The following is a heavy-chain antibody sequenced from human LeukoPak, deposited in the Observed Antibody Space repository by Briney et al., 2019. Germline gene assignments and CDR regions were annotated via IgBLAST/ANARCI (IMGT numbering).Heavy chain of an antibody. CDR3: AVVTTVNLQWRDY. CDR2: MNPNSGNT. D-gene: IGHD4-17*01. J-gene: IGHJ4*02. Sequence: ASVKVSCKASGYTFTSYDINWVRQATGQGLEWMGWMNPNSGNTGYAQKFQGRATMTRNTSISTAYMELSSLRSEDTAVYYCAVVTTVNLQWRDYWGQGTLVTVSS. CDR1: GYTFTSYD. V-gene: IGHV1-8*01.